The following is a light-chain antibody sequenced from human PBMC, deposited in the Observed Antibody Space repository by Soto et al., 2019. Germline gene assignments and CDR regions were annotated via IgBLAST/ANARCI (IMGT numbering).Light chain of an antibody. CDR1: GSDVGGYDY. V-gene: IGLV2-14*01. Sequence: QSVLTQPASVSGSPGQSITISCTGTGSDVGGYDYVSWYQHHPGKAPKVMIYEVTNRPSGVSNRFSGPKSGNTASLTISGXLAEDEADYSCSSYTRSSTYVFGTGTKVT. J-gene: IGLJ1*01. CDR2: EVT. CDR3: SSYTRSSTYV.